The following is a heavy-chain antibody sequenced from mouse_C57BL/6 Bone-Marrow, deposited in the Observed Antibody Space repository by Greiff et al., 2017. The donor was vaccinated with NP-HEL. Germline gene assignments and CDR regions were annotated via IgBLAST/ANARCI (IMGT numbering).Heavy chain of an antibody. D-gene: IGHD2-13*01. V-gene: IGHV1-19*01. Sequence: VQLQQSGPVLVKPGASVKMSCKASGYTFTDYYMNWVKQSHGKSLEWIGVINPYNGGTSYNQKFKGKATLTVDKSSSTAYMELNSLTSEDSAVYYCARRLETPWFAYWGTGTTVTVSS. J-gene: IGHJ1*03. CDR2: INPYNGGT. CDR1: GYTFTDYY. CDR3: ARRLETPWFAY.